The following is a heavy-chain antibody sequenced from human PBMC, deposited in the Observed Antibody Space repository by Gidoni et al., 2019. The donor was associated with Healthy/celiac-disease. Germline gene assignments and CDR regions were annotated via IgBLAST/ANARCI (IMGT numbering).Heavy chain of an antibody. CDR2: ISGRGGST. CDR3: AKDFRSGYENAATDY. V-gene: IGHV3-23*01. J-gene: IGHJ4*02. D-gene: IGHD5-12*01. Sequence: EVQLLESGGGLVQPGGSLRLSCAASGFTFSSYAMSWVRQAPGKGLEWVSAISGRGGSTYYADSVKGRFTISRDNSKNTLYLQMNSLRAEDTAVYYCAKDFRSGYENAATDYWGQGTLVTVSS. CDR1: GFTFSSYA.